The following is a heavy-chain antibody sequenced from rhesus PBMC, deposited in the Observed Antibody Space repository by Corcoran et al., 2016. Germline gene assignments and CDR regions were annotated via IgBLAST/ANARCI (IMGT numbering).Heavy chain of an antibody. Sequence: QVKLPQWGEGLVKPSETLSLSCAVYGGSISGYYYWSGIRQAPGKGLEWIGNIDGNRASTNYDPALKNRVTSSKDTSKNQCSLKLSSVTAADTAVYYCARKSRIAAFDYWGQGVLVTVSS. J-gene: IGHJ4*01. CDR2: IDGNRAST. CDR3: ARKSRIAAFDY. D-gene: IGHD6-13*01. CDR1: GGSISGYYY. V-gene: IGHV4-73*01.